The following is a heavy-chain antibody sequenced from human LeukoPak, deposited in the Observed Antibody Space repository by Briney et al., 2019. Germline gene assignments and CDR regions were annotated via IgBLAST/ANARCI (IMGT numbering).Heavy chain of an antibody. J-gene: IGHJ4*02. CDR2: MNPNSGNT. D-gene: IGHD1-26*01. V-gene: IGHV1-8*01. CDR3: ARVTGSIDY. Sequence: ASVKVSCKASEYTFTTYDINWVRQAAGQGLEWMGWMNPNSGNTGYAQKFQGRVTMTRNTPMSTAYMELSSLRSEDTAMYYCARVTGSIDYWGQGTLVTVSS. CDR1: EYTFTTYD.